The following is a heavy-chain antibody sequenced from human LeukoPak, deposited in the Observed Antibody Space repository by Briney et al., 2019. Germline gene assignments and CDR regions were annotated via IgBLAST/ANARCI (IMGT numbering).Heavy chain of an antibody. CDR1: GFTFSSYA. V-gene: IGHV3-23*01. CDR2: ISGSGGST. Sequence: GGSLRLSCAASGFTFSSYAMSWVRQAPGKGLKWVSAISGSGGSTYYADSVKGRFTISRDNSKNTLYLQMNSLRAEDTAVYYCVKSRSSSWYFWELSYDDYWGQGTLVTVSS. J-gene: IGHJ4*02. D-gene: IGHD6-13*01. CDR3: VKSRSSSWYFWELSYDDY.